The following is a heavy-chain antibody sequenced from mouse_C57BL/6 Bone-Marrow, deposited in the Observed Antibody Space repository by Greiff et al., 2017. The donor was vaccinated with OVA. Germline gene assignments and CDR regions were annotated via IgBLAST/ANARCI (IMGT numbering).Heavy chain of an antibody. Sequence: VQLVESGEGLVKPGGSLKLSCAASGFTFSSYAMSWVRQTPEKRLEWVAYISSGGDYIYYADTVKGRFTISRDNARNTLYLQMSSLKSEDTAMYYCTREGYSNYDYAMDYWGQGTSVTVSS. CDR3: TREGYSNYDYAMDY. J-gene: IGHJ4*01. D-gene: IGHD2-5*01. CDR1: GFTFSSYA. V-gene: IGHV5-9-1*02. CDR2: ISSGGDYI.